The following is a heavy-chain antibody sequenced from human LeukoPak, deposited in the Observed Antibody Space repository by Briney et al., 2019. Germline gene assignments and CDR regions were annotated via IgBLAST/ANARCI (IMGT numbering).Heavy chain of an antibody. CDR3: ARRIVAATGWFDP. Sequence: GESLDTSRKGSGYSLTSYWIGLVRQMPGKGLELMWNNYPGDSDTKYSPSFQGQVTISADRSNSTAYLQWSSVKASDTAMYYCARRIVAATGWFDPWGQGNLVTVSA. V-gene: IGHV5-51*01. J-gene: IGHJ5*02. CDR1: GYSLTSYW. CDR2: NYPGDSDT. D-gene: IGHD1-26*01.